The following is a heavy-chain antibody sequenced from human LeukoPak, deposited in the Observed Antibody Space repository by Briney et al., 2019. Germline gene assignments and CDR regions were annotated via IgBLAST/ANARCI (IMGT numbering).Heavy chain of an antibody. CDR2: IRYDGSNK. CDR1: GFTFSSYG. CDR3: ARRGVFGYSHDL. Sequence: GGSLRLSCAASGFTFSSYGMHWVRQAPGKGLEWVAFIRYDGSNKYYADSVKGRFTISRDNSKNTLYLQINSLKAEDTAVYYCARRGVFGYSHDLWGRGTLVTVSS. V-gene: IGHV3-30*02. J-gene: IGHJ2*01. D-gene: IGHD5-18*01.